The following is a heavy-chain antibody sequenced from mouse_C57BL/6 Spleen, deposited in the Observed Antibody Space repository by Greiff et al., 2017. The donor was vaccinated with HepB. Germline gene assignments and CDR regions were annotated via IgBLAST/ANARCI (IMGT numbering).Heavy chain of an antibody. CDR3: AREGLDYFDY. CDR1: GFNIKNTY. CDR2: IYPGSGST. Sequence: VQLQQSVAELVRPGASVKLSCTASGFNIKNTYMHWVKQRPGQGLEWIGDIYPGSGSTNYNEKFKSKATLTVDTSSSTAYMQLSSLTSEDSAVYYCAREGLDYFDYWGQGTTLTVSS. V-gene: IGHV1-55*01. D-gene: IGHD3-3*01. J-gene: IGHJ2*01.